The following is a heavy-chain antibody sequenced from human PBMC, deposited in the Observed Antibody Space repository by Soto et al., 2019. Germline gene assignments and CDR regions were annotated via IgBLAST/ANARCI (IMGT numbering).Heavy chain of an antibody. CDR3: ARCLADFWSGYYYSPYGMDV. D-gene: IGHD3-3*01. CDR1: GGSISSGGYY. CDR2: IYYSGST. V-gene: IGHV4-31*03. J-gene: IGHJ6*02. Sequence: SETLSLTCTVSGGSISSGGYYWSWIRQHPGKGLEWIGYIYYSGSTYYNPSLKSRVTISVDTSKNQFSLKLSSVTAADTAVYYCARCLADFWSGYYYSPYGMDVWGQGTTVTVSS.